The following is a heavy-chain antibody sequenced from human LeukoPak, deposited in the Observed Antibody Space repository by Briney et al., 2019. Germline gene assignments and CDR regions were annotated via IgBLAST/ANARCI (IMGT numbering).Heavy chain of an antibody. CDR1: GYTFTSYD. V-gene: IGHV1-8*01. CDR2: MNPNSGNT. J-gene: IGHJ5*02. Sequence: ASVKVSCKGSGYTFTSYDINWVRQATGQGLEWMGWMNPNSGNTGYAQKFQGRVTMTRNTSISTAYMELSSLRSEDTAVYYCARRSYGLVLFHTHNWFDPWGQGTLVTVSS. D-gene: IGHD3-16*01. CDR3: ARRSYGLVLFHTHNWFDP.